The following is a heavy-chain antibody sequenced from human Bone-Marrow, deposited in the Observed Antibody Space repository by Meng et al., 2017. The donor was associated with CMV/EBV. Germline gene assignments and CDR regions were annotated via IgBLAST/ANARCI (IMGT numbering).Heavy chain of an antibody. D-gene: IGHD1-7*01. CDR2: ISSSGNNM. CDR1: GFSVSDYY. J-gene: IGHJ4*02. V-gene: IGHV3-11*01. Sequence: GGSLRLSCAASGFSVSDYYMNWIRQAPGKGPEWISYISSSGNNMRYADSVKGRFTISRDNAKNSLYLQMNTLRAEDTAVYYCAKEIITGTTAGLDYWGQGTLVTFSS. CDR3: AKEIITGTTAGLDY.